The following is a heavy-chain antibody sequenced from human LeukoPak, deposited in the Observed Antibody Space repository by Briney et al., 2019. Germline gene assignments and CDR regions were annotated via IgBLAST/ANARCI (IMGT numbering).Heavy chain of an antibody. J-gene: IGHJ2*01. Sequence: GGSLRLSCAASGFTFSSYWMHWVRQAPGKGLVWVSRINSDGSSTSYADSVKGRFTISRDNAKNTLYLQMSSLRAEDTAVYYCAREGATNWYFHLWGRGTLVTVSS. CDR1: GFTFSSYW. CDR2: INSDGSST. D-gene: IGHD5-12*01. CDR3: AREGATNWYFHL. V-gene: IGHV3-74*01.